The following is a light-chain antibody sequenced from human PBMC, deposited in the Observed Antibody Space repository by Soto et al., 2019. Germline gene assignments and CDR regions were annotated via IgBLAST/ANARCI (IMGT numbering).Light chain of an antibody. CDR3: QSYDSGLSGWL. J-gene: IGLJ2*01. CDR2: ENT. Sequence: QSALTQPPSVSGAPGQRVTISCTGSSSNIGAVFDVHWYQQVPGTAPKLLIYENTKRPSGVPDRFSGSKSGTSASLAITGLQAEDEADYCQSYDSGLSGWLFGGGTKLTVL. V-gene: IGLV1-40*01. CDR1: SSNIGAVFD.